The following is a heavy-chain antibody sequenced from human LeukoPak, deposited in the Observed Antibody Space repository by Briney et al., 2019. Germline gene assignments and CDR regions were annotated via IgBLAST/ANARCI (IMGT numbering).Heavy chain of an antibody. CDR2: INPSGGST. CDR3: ASGQQLVDY. V-gene: IGHV1-46*01. CDR1: GGTFSSYA. D-gene: IGHD6-13*01. J-gene: IGHJ4*02. Sequence: GASVKVSCKASGGTFSSYAISWVRQAPGQGLEWMGIINPSGGSTSYAQKFQGRVTMTRDMSTSTVYMELSSLRSEDTAVYYCASGQQLVDYWGQGTLVTVSS.